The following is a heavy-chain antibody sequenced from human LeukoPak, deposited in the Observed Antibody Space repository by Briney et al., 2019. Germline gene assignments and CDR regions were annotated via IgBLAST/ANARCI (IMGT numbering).Heavy chain of an antibody. CDR1: GVSISSYY. D-gene: IGHD3-9*01. V-gene: IGHV4-59*01. CDR2: IYYSGST. CDR3: ARVYWGGYFDWLPTPNYWYFDL. J-gene: IGHJ2*01. Sequence: KTSETLSLTCTVSGVSISSYYWSWIRQPPGKGLEWIGYIYYSGSTNYNPSLKSRVTISVDTSKNQFSLKLSSVTAADTAVYYCARVYWGGYFDWLPTPNYWYFDLWGRGTLVTVSS.